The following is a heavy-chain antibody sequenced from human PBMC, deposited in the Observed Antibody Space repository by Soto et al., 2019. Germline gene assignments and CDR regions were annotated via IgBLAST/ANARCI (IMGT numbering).Heavy chain of an antibody. CDR1: GASISGVY. CDR3: VKDGRKTLGYWFDP. CDR2: IYATGTT. J-gene: IGHJ5*02. Sequence: SETLSLSCTVSGASISGVYWSWIRKSAGKGRGWIGRIYATGTTDYNPSLKSRVMMSVDTSKKQFSLKLRSVTAADTAVSYCVKDGRKTLGYWFDPWGEGISITVS. V-gene: IGHV4-4*07. D-gene: IGHD1-1*01.